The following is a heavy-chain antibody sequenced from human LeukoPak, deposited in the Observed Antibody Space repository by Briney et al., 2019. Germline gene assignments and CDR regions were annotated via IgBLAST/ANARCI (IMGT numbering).Heavy chain of an antibody. CDR1: GFTSSAYG. D-gene: IGHD2-2*01. CDR3: AKHWSYCSTTSCFFNYYYYYMDV. V-gene: IGHV3-23*01. CDR2: VSGADGTT. J-gene: IGHJ6*03. Sequence: GRSLRLSCAASGFTSSAYGMSWVRQSPRKGLEWVSGVSGADGTTYYADSVKGRFTISRDNSKSTLYLQMNNLRAEDTAVYYCAKHWSYCSTTSCFFNYYYYYMDVWGKGTTVTVSS.